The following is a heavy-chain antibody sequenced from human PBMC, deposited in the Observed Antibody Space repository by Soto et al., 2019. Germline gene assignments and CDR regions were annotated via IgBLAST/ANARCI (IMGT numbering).Heavy chain of an antibody. CDR1: GGSINSGAYH. Sequence: QVQLQESGPRLVKPSQDLSLTCTVSGGSINSGAYHWSWVRQHPGKGLEWIGAISYRGTTYSNPSLQSRMTMSVDPSKTHLSLKLSSVTAADTALYYCARMSATGTRWFDPWGPGTLVTVS. V-gene: IGHV4-31*03. CDR3: ARMSATGTRWFDP. D-gene: IGHD1-1*01. CDR2: ISYRGTT. J-gene: IGHJ5*02.